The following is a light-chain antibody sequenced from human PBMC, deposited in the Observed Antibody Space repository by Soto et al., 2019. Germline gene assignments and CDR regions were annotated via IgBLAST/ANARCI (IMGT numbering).Light chain of an antibody. Sequence: DIQLTQSPSFLPPSIGESVTITCRASQVISTSLAWYQVKPGKAPKLLIYAASTLESGVPSRFSATVSGTEFSLTITSLQPEDFATYYCQQYNSYSWTFGQGTKVDIK. CDR3: QQYNSYSWT. V-gene: IGKV1-9*01. CDR2: AAS. CDR1: QVISTS. J-gene: IGKJ1*01.